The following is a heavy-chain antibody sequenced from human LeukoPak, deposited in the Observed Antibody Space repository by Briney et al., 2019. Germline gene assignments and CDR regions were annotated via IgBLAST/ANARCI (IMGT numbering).Heavy chain of an antibody. CDR2: IASDGSST. V-gene: IGHV3-74*01. Sequence: GGSLRLSCAASGFTFSSYWMNWVRQAPGKGLVWVSRIASDGSSTTYADSVKGRFSISRDNAKNTLYLRMNSLRVEDTAVYYCARGRPHGNDYWGQGTLVTVSP. CDR3: ARGRPHGNDY. CDR1: GFTFSSYW. D-gene: IGHD4-23*01. J-gene: IGHJ4*02.